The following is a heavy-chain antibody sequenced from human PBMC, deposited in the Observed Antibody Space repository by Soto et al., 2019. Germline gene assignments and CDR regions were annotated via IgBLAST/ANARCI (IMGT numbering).Heavy chain of an antibody. Sequence: GGSLRLSCAASGFTFSDYYMSWIRQAPGKGLEWVSYISSSGSTIYYADSVKGRFTISRDNAKNSLYLQMNSLRAEDTAVYYCARSLIVQQLVDVCDYWGQGTLVTVSS. CDR2: ISSSGSTI. CDR3: ARSLIVQQLVDVCDY. J-gene: IGHJ4*02. D-gene: IGHD6-6*01. CDR1: GFTFSDYY. V-gene: IGHV3-11*01.